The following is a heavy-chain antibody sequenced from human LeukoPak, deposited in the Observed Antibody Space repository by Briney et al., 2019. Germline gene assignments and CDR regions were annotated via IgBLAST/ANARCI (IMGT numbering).Heavy chain of an antibody. V-gene: IGHV3-49*04. J-gene: IGHJ3*02. CDR3: TRAGTVVVTALDAFDI. D-gene: IGHD2-21*02. CDR1: GFTFGDYT. Sequence: GGSLRLSCTASGFTFGDYTMSWVRQAPGKGLEWVGFIRSKAYGGTTEYAASVKGRFTISRDDSKSIAYLQMNSLKTEDTAVYYCTRAGTVVVTALDAFDIWGQGTMATVSS. CDR2: IRSKAYGGTT.